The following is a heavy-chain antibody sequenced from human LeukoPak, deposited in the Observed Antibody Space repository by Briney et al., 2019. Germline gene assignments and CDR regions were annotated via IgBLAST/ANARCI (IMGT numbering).Heavy chain of an antibody. V-gene: IGHV3-30-3*01. Sequence: PGGSLRLSCAASGFTFSSYAMHWVRQAPGKGLEWVAVISYDGSNKYYADSVKGRFTISRDNSKNTLYLQMNSLRAGDTAVYYCALPKGGYSYGSPWFDPRGQGTLVTVSS. CDR1: GFTFSSYA. CDR3: ALPKGGYSYGSPWFDP. J-gene: IGHJ5*02. D-gene: IGHD5-18*01. CDR2: ISYDGSNK.